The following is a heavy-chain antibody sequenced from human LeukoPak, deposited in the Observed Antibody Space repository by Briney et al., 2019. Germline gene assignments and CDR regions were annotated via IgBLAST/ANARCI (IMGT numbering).Heavy chain of an antibody. Sequence: PSETLSLTCTVSGGSISSSSYYWGWIRQPPGKGLEWIGSIYYSGSTYYNPSLKSRVTISVDTSKNQFSLKLSSVTAADTAVYYCARHWLIAAAGISGKTKDWFDPWGQGTLVTVSS. J-gene: IGHJ5*02. CDR3: ARHWLIAAAGISGKTKDWFDP. V-gene: IGHV4-39*01. CDR2: IYYSGST. D-gene: IGHD6-13*01. CDR1: GGSISSSSYY.